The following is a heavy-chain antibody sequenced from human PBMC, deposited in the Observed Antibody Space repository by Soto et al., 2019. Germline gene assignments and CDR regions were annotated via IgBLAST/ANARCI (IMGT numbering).Heavy chain of an antibody. J-gene: IGHJ6*02. D-gene: IGHD6-6*01. Sequence: QVQLVQSGAEVKKPGASVKVSCKASGYTFTGYYMHWVRQAPGQGLEWMGWINPNSGGTNYAQKFQRRVTMTRDTSVSTDYLELSRLSSDDTAVYYCARGGRSSSSAGYYYGMDVWGQGTTVTVSS. CDR3: ARGGRSSSSAGYYYGMDV. CDR2: INPNSGGT. V-gene: IGHV1-2*02. CDR1: GYTFTGYY.